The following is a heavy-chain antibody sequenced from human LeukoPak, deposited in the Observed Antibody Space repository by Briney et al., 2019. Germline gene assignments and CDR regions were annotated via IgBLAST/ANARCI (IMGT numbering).Heavy chain of an antibody. D-gene: IGHD3-22*01. CDR1: GFTFSSYS. Sequence: PGGSLRLSCAASGFTFSSYSMNWVSQPPGKGLEWVSYISSSSSTIYYADSVKGRFTISRDNAKNSLYLQMNSLRDEDTAVYYCARQTVFMIVDDAFDIWGQGTMVTVSS. J-gene: IGHJ3*02. V-gene: IGHV3-48*02. CDR2: ISSSSSTI. CDR3: ARQTVFMIVDDAFDI.